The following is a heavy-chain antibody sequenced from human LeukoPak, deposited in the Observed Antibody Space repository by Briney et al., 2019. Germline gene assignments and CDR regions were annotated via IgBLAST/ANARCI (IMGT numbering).Heavy chain of an antibody. CDR3: AKGIRGGNWFDP. J-gene: IGHJ5*02. Sequence: SETLSLTCAVSGGSISSGGYSWSWIRQPPGKGLEWIGYIYHSGSTYYNPSLKSRVTISVDRSNNQFSLKLSSVTAAYTAVYYCAKGIRGGNWFDPWGQGTLVTVSS. D-gene: IGHD3-10*01. CDR2: IYHSGST. CDR1: GGSISSGGYS. V-gene: IGHV4-30-2*01.